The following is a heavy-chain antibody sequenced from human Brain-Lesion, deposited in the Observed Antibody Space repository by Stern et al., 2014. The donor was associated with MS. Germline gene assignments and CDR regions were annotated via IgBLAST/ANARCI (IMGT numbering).Heavy chain of an antibody. Sequence: QVQLQESGPGLVKPSETLSLTCTVAGGSVSSTSYAWAWIRQPPGKGLEWIGTIYYSGNTYYSPSLKSRLTISLDPPKNRFSRQLRSVTAADTAVYYCAGEEDIRYCSGGSCTGNWFDPWGQGTLVTVSS. CDR2: IYYSGNT. V-gene: IGHV4-39*01. CDR3: AGEEDIRYCSGGSCTGNWFDP. J-gene: IGHJ5*02. D-gene: IGHD2-15*01. CDR1: GGSVSSTSYA.